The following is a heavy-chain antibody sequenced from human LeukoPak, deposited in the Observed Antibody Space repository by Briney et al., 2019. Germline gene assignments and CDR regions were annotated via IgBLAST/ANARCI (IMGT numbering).Heavy chain of an antibody. CDR2: TNEDGSIT. V-gene: IGHV3-74*01. CDR1: GFTFSTYW. D-gene: IGHD3-16*01. CDR3: GRDLGGRGGA. Sequence: GGSLRLSCAASGFTFSTYWMHWVRQVPGAGLVWVSRTNEDGSITDYADSVKGRFTISRDNSKDTLYLQMNSLRAEDTAVYYCGRDLGGRGGAWGQGILVTVSP. J-gene: IGHJ5*02.